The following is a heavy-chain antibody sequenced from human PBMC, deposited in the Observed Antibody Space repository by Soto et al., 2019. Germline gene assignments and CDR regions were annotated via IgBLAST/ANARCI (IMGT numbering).Heavy chain of an antibody. CDR2: IWFDGTKA. V-gene: IGHV3-33*01. CDR3: ARGMGQQAPDYLDS. Sequence: QVQLVESGGGAVQPGRSLRLSCVASGFTFSSYGMHWVRQAPGKGLEWVSAIWFDGTKAYYADPVKGRVTISSDTSKNTVYLQIVCLGAHDTLVYYCARGMGQQAPDYLDSWGQGTLVTVPS. J-gene: IGHJ4*02. CDR1: GFTFSSYG. D-gene: IGHD6-13*01.